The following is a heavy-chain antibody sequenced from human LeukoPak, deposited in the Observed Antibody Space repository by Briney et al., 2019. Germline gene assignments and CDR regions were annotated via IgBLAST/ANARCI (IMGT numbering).Heavy chain of an antibody. CDR2: IYYSGST. CDR3: VRGGIVGTSTRIPLFAS. V-gene: IGHV4-59*01. J-gene: IGHJ4*02. CDR1: GGSISSYY. D-gene: IGHD1-26*01. Sequence: KPSETLSLTCTVAGGSISSYYWSWVRQPAGKGLEWIGYIYYSGSTDYNPSLKSRVTISVDTSKNQFSLKLSSVTAADTAVYYCVRGGIVGTSTRIPLFASWGQGTLVTVSS.